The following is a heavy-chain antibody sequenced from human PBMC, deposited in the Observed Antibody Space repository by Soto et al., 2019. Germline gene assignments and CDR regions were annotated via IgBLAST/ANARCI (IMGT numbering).Heavy chain of an antibody. CDR1: GGTFSISG. D-gene: IGHD3-10*01. J-gene: IGHJ4*02. CDR2: ITPMIGTT. CDR3: ATELGENPASPFDA. Sequence: QVQLEQSGAEVKKPGSSVKVSCKASGGTFSISGMNWVRQAPGQGLEWMGGITPMIGTTNYAQKFQGRMTITADESTSTVYMELSSLRSDDTAVYFCATELGENPASPFDAWGQGTLVTVSS. V-gene: IGHV1-69*01.